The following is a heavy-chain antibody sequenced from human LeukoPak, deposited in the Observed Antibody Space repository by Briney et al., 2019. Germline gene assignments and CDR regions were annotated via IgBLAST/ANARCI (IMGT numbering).Heavy chain of an antibody. Sequence: GGSLRLSCAVSGFTFRDAAMTWVRQAPGKGLEWVSLISSSGNNTYYADSVKGRFTISRDNSKRSLYLQMKSLRAEDTAVYYCARGSARWFDPWGQGTLVTVSS. CDR3: ARGSARWFDP. V-gene: IGHV3-23*01. J-gene: IGHJ5*02. CDR1: GFTFRDAA. CDR2: ISSSGNNT.